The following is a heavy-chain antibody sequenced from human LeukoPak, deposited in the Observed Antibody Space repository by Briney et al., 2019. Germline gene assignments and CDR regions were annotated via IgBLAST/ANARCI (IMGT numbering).Heavy chain of an antibody. Sequence: SETLSLTCTVSGGSISSSSYYWGWIRQPPGEGLEWIGNIYYTGSTSYNPYLKSRVTILVDTSKNQFSLKLNYVNAADTAVYYCARKIRSGLDYWGQGSLVTVSS. CDR3: ARKIRSGLDY. D-gene: IGHD3-10*01. CDR2: IYYTGST. V-gene: IGHV4-61*05. CDR1: GGSISSSSYY. J-gene: IGHJ4*02.